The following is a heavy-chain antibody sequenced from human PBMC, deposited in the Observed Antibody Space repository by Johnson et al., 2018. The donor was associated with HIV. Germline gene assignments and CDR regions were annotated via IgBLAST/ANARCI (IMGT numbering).Heavy chain of an antibody. J-gene: IGHJ3*02. CDR3: VRRFYDSSAFDI. CDR2: IRYDESDK. D-gene: IGHD3-22*01. V-gene: IGHV3-30*02. Sequence: QVQLVESGGGVVQPGRSLRLSCAASGFTFSSYGIHWVRQAPGKGLEWVAFIRYDESDKYYADSVKGRFTMSRDNSKNTVYLQMNSLRVEDTAVYYCVRRFYDSSAFDIWGQGTLVTVSS. CDR1: GFTFSSYG.